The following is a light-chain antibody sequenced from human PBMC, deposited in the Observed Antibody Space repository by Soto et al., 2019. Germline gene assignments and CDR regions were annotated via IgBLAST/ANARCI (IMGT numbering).Light chain of an antibody. CDR2: GTS. Sequence: EIIMTQSPATLSVSPGGRATLSCRASQRVSSNLAWYQQKPGQAPRLLIYGTSTRGTGIPPRCSGSGSGTECTLTISSLQSEDVAVYFCQQYKNWPLTFGGGTKVQIK. J-gene: IGKJ4*01. CDR1: QRVSSN. V-gene: IGKV3-15*01. CDR3: QQYKNWPLT.